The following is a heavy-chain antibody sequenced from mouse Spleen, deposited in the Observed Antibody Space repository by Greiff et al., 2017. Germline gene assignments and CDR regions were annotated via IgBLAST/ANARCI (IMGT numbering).Heavy chain of an antibody. J-gene: IGHJ3*01. CDR3: ARQTPYGNYGGFAY. CDR1: GFTFSDYY. V-gene: IGHV5-12*02. CDR2: ISNGGGST. Sequence: EVHLVESGGGLVRPGGSLKLSCATSGFTFSDYYMYWVRQTPEKRLEWVAYISNGGGSTYYPDTVKGRFTISRDNAKNTLYLQMSRLKSEDTAMYYCARQTPYGNYGGFAYWGQGTLVTVSA. D-gene: IGHD2-10*02.